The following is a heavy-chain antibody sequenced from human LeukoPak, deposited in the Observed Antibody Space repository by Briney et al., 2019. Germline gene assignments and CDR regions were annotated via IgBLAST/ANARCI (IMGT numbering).Heavy chain of an antibody. CDR2: ISYDGNNK. J-gene: IGHJ1*01. Sequence: PGRSLRLSCAASGFTFNSYAMHWVRQAPGKGLEWVAVISYDGNNKYYADSVKGRFTISRDNSKNTLYLQMNSLRAEDTAVYYCAEGPYYYDSSAEYFQHWGQGTLVTVSS. CDR1: GFTFNSYA. CDR3: AEGPYYYDSSAEYFQH. D-gene: IGHD3-22*01. V-gene: IGHV3-30-3*02.